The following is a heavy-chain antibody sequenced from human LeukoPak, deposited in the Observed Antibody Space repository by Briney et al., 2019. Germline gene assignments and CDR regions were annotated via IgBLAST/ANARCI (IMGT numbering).Heavy chain of an antibody. CDR1: GFKLNDYY. CDR2: IKQDGSEK. Sequence: GGSLRLSCAASGFKLNDYYMSWIRQAPGKGLEWVANIKQDGSEKYYVDSVKGRFTISRDNAKNSLYLQMNSLRAEDTAVYYCARKYSSSWYAYYYYYYMDVWGKGTTVTVSS. D-gene: IGHD6-13*01. J-gene: IGHJ6*03. CDR3: ARKYSSSWYAYYYYYYMDV. V-gene: IGHV3-7*01.